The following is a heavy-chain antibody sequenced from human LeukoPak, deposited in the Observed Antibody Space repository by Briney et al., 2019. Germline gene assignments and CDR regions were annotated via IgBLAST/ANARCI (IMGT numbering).Heavy chain of an antibody. J-gene: IGHJ4*02. CDR1: GGSISSYY. CDR2: IYYSGST. CDR3: AGSGYSGYEYDY. D-gene: IGHD5-12*01. V-gene: IGHV4-59*08. Sequence: PSETLSLTCTVSGGSISSYYWSWLRQPPGKGLEWIGYIYYSGSTNYNPSLKSRVTISVDTSKNQFSLKLSSVTAADTAVYYCAGSGYSGYEYDYWGQGTLVTVSS.